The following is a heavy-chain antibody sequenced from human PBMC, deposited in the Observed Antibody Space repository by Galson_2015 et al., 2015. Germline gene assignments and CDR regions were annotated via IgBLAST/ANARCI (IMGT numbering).Heavy chain of an antibody. CDR3: ARASRPLYYYDTSGYHFDY. CDR2: IFPGDSDI. CDR1: GYSFTSYW. Sequence: QSGAEVKKPGESLMISCKGSGYSFTSYWIGWVRQMPGKGLEWMGIIFPGDSDIRYSPSFQGQVTISADKSITTAYLQWSSLKASDTAMYYCARASRPLYYYDTSGYHFDYWGQGTLVAVSS. V-gene: IGHV5-51*01. J-gene: IGHJ4*02. D-gene: IGHD3-22*01.